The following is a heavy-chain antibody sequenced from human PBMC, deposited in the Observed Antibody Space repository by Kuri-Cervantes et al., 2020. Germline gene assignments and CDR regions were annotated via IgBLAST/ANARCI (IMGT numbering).Heavy chain of an antibody. Sequence: GESLRLSCAASGFTFSSYWMSWVRQAPGKGLEWVANIKQDGSEKYYVDSVKGRFTISRDNAKNSLYLQMNSLRAEDTAVYYCARSPRGQWPKVYYYGMDVWGQGTTVTVSS. CDR2: IKQDGSEK. J-gene: IGHJ6*02. V-gene: IGHV3-7*01. CDR1: GFTFSSYW. CDR3: ARSPRGQWPKVYYYGMDV. D-gene: IGHD6-19*01.